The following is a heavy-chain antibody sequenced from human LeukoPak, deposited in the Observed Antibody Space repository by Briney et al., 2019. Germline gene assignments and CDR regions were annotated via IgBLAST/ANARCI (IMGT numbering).Heavy chain of an antibody. CDR1: GYTFTSYG. Sequence: GASVKVSCKASGYTFTSYGISWVRQAPGQGLEWMGWISAYNGNANYAQKLQGRVTMTTDTSTSTAYMELRSPRSDDTAVYYCARDLGYGDYDDAFDIWGQGTMVTVSS. CDR3: ARDLGYGDYDDAFDI. V-gene: IGHV1-18*01. D-gene: IGHD4-17*01. J-gene: IGHJ3*02. CDR2: ISAYNGNA.